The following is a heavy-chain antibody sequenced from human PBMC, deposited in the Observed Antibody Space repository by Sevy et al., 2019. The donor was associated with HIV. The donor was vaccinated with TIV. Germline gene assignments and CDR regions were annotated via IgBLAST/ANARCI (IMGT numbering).Heavy chain of an antibody. CDR2: INPNRGGT. D-gene: IGHD2-21*01. V-gene: IGHV1-2*02. Sequence: ASVKVSCKASGYTFTGYYMHWVRQAPGQGLEWMGWINPNRGGTNYAQKFQGRVTMTRDTSISTAYMELSRLRSADTAVYYCARGDFCGGDCYSIVDYWGQGTLVTVSS. J-gene: IGHJ4*02. CDR1: GYTFTGYY. CDR3: ARGDFCGGDCYSIVDY.